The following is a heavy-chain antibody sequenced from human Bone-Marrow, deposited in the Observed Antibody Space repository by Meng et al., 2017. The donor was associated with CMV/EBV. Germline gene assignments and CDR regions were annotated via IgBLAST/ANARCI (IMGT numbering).Heavy chain of an antibody. Sequence: GESLKISCATSGFTFTDYELNWVRQAPGKGLEWVSYISSGGNNIYYADSVKGRFTISRDNAENRLSLQMSSLRAEDTGVYYCAKTRAAVRSYSDSWGQGTLVTVSS. V-gene: IGHV3-48*03. J-gene: IGHJ4*02. CDR2: ISSGGNNI. CDR3: AKTRAAVRSYSDS. CDR1: GFTFTDYE. D-gene: IGHD2-2*01.